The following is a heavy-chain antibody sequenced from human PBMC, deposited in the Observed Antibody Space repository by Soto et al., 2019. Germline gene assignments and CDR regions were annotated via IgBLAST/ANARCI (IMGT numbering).Heavy chain of an antibody. Sequence: QLQLQESGPGLVKPSETLSLTCTASGDTISSSDYYWGWIRQPPGRGLEWIGNIFYSGTTNYNPSLKSRVTISVDTSRNQFSLKLSSVTAADTAVYYCARRADYGDYSDAFDVWGHGSMVTVSS. D-gene: IGHD4-17*01. CDR1: GDTISSSDYY. CDR2: IFYSGTT. V-gene: IGHV4-39*01. CDR3: ARRADYGDYSDAFDV. J-gene: IGHJ3*01.